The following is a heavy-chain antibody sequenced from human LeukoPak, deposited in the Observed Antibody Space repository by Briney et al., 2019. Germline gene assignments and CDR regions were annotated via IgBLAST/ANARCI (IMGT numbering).Heavy chain of an antibody. V-gene: IGHV4-61*02. D-gene: IGHD3-3*01. CDR1: GGSISSGSYY. CDR3: ARGGRFLLNWFDP. J-gene: IGHJ5*02. Sequence: PSETLSLTCTVSGGSISSGSYYWSWIRQPAGKGLEWIGRIYTSGSTNYNPSLKSRVTISVDTSKNQFSLKLSSVTAADTAVYYCARGGRFLLNWFDPWGQGTLVTVSS. CDR2: IYTSGST.